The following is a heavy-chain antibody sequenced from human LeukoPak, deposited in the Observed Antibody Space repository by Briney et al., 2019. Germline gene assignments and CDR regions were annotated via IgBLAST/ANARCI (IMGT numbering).Heavy chain of an antibody. J-gene: IGHJ4*02. V-gene: IGHV4-4*09. D-gene: IGHD6-6*01. CDR2: IYTSEST. CDR3: ARQLGSWYSSSTSLFDY. Sequence: SETLPLTCSFSGGFISTYYWSWIRQPPGKGLEWIGYIYTSESTKYNPSLKSRLTISLDTSKNQFSLKLSTVTAADTAVYYWARQLGSWYSSSTSLFDYWGQGTLVTVSS. CDR1: GGFISTYY.